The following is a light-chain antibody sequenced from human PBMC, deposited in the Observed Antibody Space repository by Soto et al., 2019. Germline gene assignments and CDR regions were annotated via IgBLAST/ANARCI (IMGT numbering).Light chain of an antibody. CDR2: EVS. V-gene: IGLV2-8*01. CDR3: SSYAGSNNLV. CDR1: SSNIGAGHV. Sequence: QAVLTQPPSVSGAPGQRVTISCTGSSSNIGAGHVVHWYQQHPGKAPKLMIYEVSKRPSGVPDRFSGSKSGNTASLTVSGLQAEDEADYYCSSYAGSNNLVFGGGTKLTVL. J-gene: IGLJ2*01.